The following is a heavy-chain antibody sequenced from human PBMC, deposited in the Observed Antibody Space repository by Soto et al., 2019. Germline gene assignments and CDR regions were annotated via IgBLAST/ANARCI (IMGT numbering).Heavy chain of an antibody. CDR3: ARHHGPTTSENWFDP. D-gene: IGHD5-12*01. CDR2: ISTYSGDT. Sequence: AASVKVSCKXSGYTFFTYDISWVRQAPGQGLEWMGWISTYSGDTKYAQKFQGRVTMTTDTSTTTAYLELRSLRSDDTAVYYCARHHGPTTSENWFDPWGQGTLVTVSS. CDR1: GYTFFTYD. V-gene: IGHV1-18*01. J-gene: IGHJ5*02.